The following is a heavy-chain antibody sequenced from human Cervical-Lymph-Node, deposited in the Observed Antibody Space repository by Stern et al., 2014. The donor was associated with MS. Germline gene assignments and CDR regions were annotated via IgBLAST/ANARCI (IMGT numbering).Heavy chain of an antibody. J-gene: IGHJ6*02. D-gene: IGHD4-11*01. CDR3: ARAKIRQFYYYYGLDV. Sequence: VQLEESGPRLVKPSETLSLTCRVSGDFIRTGGYHWNWIRQHPGKGLEWIGSISYNENTNYNPSLRSRLVISLDMSQNQFSLKLTSVTAADTAVYYCARAKIRQFYYYYGLDVWGQGTTVTVSS. CDR2: ISYNENT. CDR1: GDFIRTGGYH. V-gene: IGHV4-31*03.